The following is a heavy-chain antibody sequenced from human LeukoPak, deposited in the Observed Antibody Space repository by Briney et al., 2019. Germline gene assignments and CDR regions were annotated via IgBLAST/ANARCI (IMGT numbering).Heavy chain of an antibody. J-gene: IGHJ3*02. CDR2: IRSKANSYAT. CDR3: TRRVGGASGLVAFDI. Sequence: GGSLRLSCAASGFTFSGSAMHWVRQASGKGLEWVGRIRSKANSYATAYAASVKGRFTISRDDSKNTAYLQMNSLKTEDTAVYYCTRRVGGASGLVAFDIWGQGTMVTVSS. CDR1: GFTFSGSA. D-gene: IGHD1-26*01. V-gene: IGHV3-73*01.